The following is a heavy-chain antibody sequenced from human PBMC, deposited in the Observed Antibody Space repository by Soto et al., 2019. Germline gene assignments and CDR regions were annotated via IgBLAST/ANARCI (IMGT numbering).Heavy chain of an antibody. CDR2: IYYSGST. J-gene: IGHJ6*02. V-gene: IGHV4-61*01. Sequence: QVQLQESGPGLVKPSETLSLTCTVSGGSVNSGSYYWSWIRQPPGKGLEWIGYIYYSGSTHYNPTLKSRVTISVDTSKHQSSLKLSSVTAADTDVYYCARDTIYYYYYGMDVWGQGTTVTVSS. D-gene: IGHD2-2*01. CDR3: ARDTIYYYYYGMDV. CDR1: GGSVNSGSYY.